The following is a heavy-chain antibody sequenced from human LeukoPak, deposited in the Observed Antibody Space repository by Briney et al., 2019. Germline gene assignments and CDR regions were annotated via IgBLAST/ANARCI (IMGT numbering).Heavy chain of an antibody. CDR3: ARDRRLHYYDSSGNNWFDP. D-gene: IGHD3-22*01. V-gene: IGHV1-2*02. CDR2: INPNSGGT. Sequence: ASVKVSCKASGYTFTGYYMHWVRQAPGQGLEWMGWINPNSGGTNYAQKFQGRVTMTRDTSISTAYMELSRLRSDDTAVYYCARDRRLHYYDSSGNNWFDPWGQGTLVTVPS. J-gene: IGHJ5*02. CDR1: GYTFTGYY.